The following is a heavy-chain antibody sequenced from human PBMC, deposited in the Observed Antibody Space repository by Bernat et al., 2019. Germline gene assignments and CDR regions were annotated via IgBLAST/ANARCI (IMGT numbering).Heavy chain of an antibody. CDR1: GFTFSNAW. Sequence: EVQLVESGGGLVKPGGSLRLFCAGSGFTFSNAWMNWVRQAPGKGLERVGRITSIVDGGTTDYAAPVKGRFTISRDDSKNTLYLQKNSLKTEDTAVYYGTTRQGSYGDPMHWQDWFQGTLFTVSS. V-gene: IGHV3-15*07. D-gene: IGHD4-17*01. CDR3: TTRQGSYGDPMHWQD. J-gene: IGHJ4*02. CDR2: ITSIVDGGTT.